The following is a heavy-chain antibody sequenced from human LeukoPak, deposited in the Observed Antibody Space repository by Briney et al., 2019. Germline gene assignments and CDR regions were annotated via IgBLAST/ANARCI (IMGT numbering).Heavy chain of an antibody. Sequence: SETLSLTCTVSGGSISSYYWSWIRQPPGRGLEWIGYIYYSGSTNYNPSLKSRVTISVDTSKNQFSLKLSSVTAADTAVYYCARSTPLSPPRNWYYFDYWGQGTLVTVSS. J-gene: IGHJ4*02. D-gene: IGHD3-16*01. V-gene: IGHV4-59*08. CDR2: IYYSGST. CDR1: GGSISSYY. CDR3: ARSTPLSPPRNWYYFDY.